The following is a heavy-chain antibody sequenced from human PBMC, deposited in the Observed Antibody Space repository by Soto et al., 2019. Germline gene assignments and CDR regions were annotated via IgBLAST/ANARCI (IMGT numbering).Heavy chain of an antibody. J-gene: IGHJ4*02. CDR3: AKDEGSSRPFNN. V-gene: IGHV3-30*18. CDR1: GFIFSSYG. Sequence: HPGGSLRLSCAASGFIFSSYGMHWVRQAPGKGLEWVAVISFDGSDKYYADSVKGRFTISRDNSKNTLYLQMNSLRAEDTALYYCAKDEGSSRPFNNWGQGTLVTVSS. D-gene: IGHD6-13*01. CDR2: ISFDGSDK.